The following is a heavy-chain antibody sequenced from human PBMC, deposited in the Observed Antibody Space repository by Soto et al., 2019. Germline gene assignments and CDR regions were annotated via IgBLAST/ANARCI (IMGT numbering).Heavy chain of an antibody. J-gene: IGHJ6*02. D-gene: IGHD2-2*02. CDR1: GFTFGSYA. V-gene: IGHV3-30-3*01. Sequence: GGSLRLSCAASGFTFGSYAMHWVRQAPGKGLEWVAVISYDGSNKYYADSVKGRFTISRDNSKNTLYLQMNSLRAEDTAVYYCARALAVPAAIPSYYYGMDVWGQGTTVTVSS. CDR3: ARALAVPAAIPSYYYGMDV. CDR2: ISYDGSNK.